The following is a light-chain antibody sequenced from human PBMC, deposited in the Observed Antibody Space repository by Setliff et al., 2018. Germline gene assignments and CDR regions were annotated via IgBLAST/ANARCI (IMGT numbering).Light chain of an antibody. V-gene: IGLV1-40*01. Sequence: QSVLTQPPSVSGAPGQRVTISCTGSSSNIGAGYDVHWYQQLPGTAPKLLIYGNSNRPSGVPDRFSGSKSGTSAPLAITGLQAEDEADYYCQSYDSSLSEIFGTGTKV. J-gene: IGLJ1*01. CDR2: GNS. CDR1: SSNIGAGYD. CDR3: QSYDSSLSEI.